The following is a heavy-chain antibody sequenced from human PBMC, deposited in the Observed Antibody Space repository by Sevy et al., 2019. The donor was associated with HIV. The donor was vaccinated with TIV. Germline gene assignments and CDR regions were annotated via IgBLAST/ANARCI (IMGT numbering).Heavy chain of an antibody. V-gene: IGHV4-38-2*01. J-gene: IGHJ4*02. CDR2: IYHSGST. D-gene: IGHD6-13*01. Sequence: SETLSLTCALSGYSISSGYYWGWIRQPPGKGLEWIGSIYHSGSTYYNPSLKSRVTISVDTSKNQFSLKLSSVTAADTAVYYCARRYSSSWYFDYWGQGTLVTVSS. CDR3: ARRYSSSWYFDY. CDR1: GYSISSGYY.